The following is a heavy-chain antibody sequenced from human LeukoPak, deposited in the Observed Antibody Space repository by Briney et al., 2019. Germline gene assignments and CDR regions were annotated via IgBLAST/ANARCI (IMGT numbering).Heavy chain of an antibody. CDR1: GFTFSSYS. J-gene: IGHJ4*02. D-gene: IGHD6-25*01. CDR3: ARAAAAADIPYYLDF. CDR2: ISSGSSYI. V-gene: IGHV3-21*06. Sequence: PGGSLRLSCAASGFTFSSYSINWVRQAPGKGLERVSSISSGSSYIYFADSMKGRFTISRDNTQNLVYLQMNNLKAEDTAVYFCARAAAAADIPYYLDFWGQGTLVTVSS.